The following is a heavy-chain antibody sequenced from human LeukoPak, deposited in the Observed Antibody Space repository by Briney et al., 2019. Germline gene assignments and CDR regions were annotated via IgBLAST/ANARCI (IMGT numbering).Heavy chain of an antibody. J-gene: IGHJ6*02. Sequence: ASVKVSCKASGYTFTSYDINWVRQAPGQGLEWMGWMNPNSGNTGYAQKFQGRVTMTRNTSISTAYMELSSLRSEDTAVYYCASSKAYYDFWSGYYRSDYYYYGMDVWGQGTTVTVSS. CDR3: ASSKAYYDFWSGYYRSDYYYYGMDV. D-gene: IGHD3-3*01. V-gene: IGHV1-8*01. CDR2: MNPNSGNT. CDR1: GYTFTSYD.